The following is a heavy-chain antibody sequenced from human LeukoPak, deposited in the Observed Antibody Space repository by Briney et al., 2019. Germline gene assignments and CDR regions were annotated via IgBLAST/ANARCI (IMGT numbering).Heavy chain of an antibody. J-gene: IGHJ4*01. D-gene: IGHD5-18*01. V-gene: IGHV4-39*07. CDR1: GGSISSSSYY. CDR3: ARGDARGYSYGHFHFDH. Sequence: PSETLSLTCTVSGGSISSSSYYWDWIRQPPGKGLEWIGSIYYSGSTYYNPSLKSRVTISVDTSKNQFSLKLSSVTAADTAVYYCARGDARGYSYGHFHFDHWGHGTLVTVSS. CDR2: IYYSGST.